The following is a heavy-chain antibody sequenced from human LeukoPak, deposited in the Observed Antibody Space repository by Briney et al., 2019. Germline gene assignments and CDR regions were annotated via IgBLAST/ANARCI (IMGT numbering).Heavy chain of an antibody. D-gene: IGHD2-15*01. V-gene: IGHV3-23*01. J-gene: IGHJ4*02. Sequence: PGGSLRLSCAASGFSFSGYAMSWVRQAPGKGLEWVTSISGSGDTTYDADSVKGRFTISRDNSKNTLYLQMNSLRAEDTAVYYCARDGPNCSGGSCYSDYWGQGTLVTVPS. CDR3: ARDGPNCSGGSCYSDY. CDR2: ISGSGDTT. CDR1: GFSFSGYA.